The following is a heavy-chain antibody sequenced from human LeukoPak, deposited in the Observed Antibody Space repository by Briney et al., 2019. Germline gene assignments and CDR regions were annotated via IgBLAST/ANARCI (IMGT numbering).Heavy chain of an antibody. D-gene: IGHD2-2*01. V-gene: IGHV4-59*01. CDR3: ARDTHNCSSTSCSNYFDY. J-gene: IGHJ4*02. CDR2: IYYSGST. CDR1: SGSISSYY. Sequence: PSETLSLTCTVSSGSISSYYWSWIRQPPGKGLEWIGYIYYSGSTNYNPSLKSRVTISVDTSKNQFSLKLSSVTAADTAVYYCARDTHNCSSTSCSNYFDYWGQGTLSPSPQ.